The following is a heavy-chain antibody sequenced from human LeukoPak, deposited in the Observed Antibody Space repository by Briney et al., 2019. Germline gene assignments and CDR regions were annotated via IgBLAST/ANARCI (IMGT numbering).Heavy chain of an antibody. CDR2: IDPSDSYT. D-gene: IGHD2-2*01. CDR3: ARDPKEDFCIGTTCYPLPFDY. V-gene: IGHV5-10-1*01. Sequence: GESLRISCKGSGYSFTSYWISWVRQMPGKGLEWMGRIDPSDSYTNYSPSFQGHVTISADKSISTAYLQWSSLKASDTARYYWARDPKEDFCIGTTCYPLPFDYWAQEPRVPVPS. J-gene: IGHJ4*02. CDR1: GYSFTSYW.